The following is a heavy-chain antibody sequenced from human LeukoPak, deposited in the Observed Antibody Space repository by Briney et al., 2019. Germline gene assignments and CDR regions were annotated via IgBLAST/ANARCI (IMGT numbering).Heavy chain of an antibody. J-gene: IGHJ3*01. CDR2: SYYTGSS. CDR1: GDSITNYY. CDR3: AKWNSVYNAFDV. D-gene: IGHD1/OR15-1a*01. V-gene: IGHV4-59*03. Sequence: ETLSLTCTVSGDSITNYYWNWIRQPPGKGLEWIGFSYYTGSSLYNPSLKSRVTISVDSSKSQFSLKLSSVTAADTAVYYCAKWNSVYNAFDVWGQGTIVTVSS.